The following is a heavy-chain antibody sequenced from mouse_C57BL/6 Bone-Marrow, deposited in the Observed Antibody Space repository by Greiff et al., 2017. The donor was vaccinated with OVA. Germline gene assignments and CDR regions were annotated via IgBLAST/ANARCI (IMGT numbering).Heavy chain of an antibody. CDR2: VLPGSGST. D-gene: IGHD1-1*01. J-gene: IGHJ4*01. CDR1: GYTFTGYW. Sequence: VKLVESGAELMKPGASVKLSCQATGYTFTGYWIEWVKQRPGHGLEWIGEVLPGSGSTNYNEKFKGKAPFTADTSYNTAYMQLSSLTTEDSANYYCASPHYYGSSYGAMDYWGQGTSVTVSS. CDR3: ASPHYYGSSYGAMDY. V-gene: IGHV1-9*01.